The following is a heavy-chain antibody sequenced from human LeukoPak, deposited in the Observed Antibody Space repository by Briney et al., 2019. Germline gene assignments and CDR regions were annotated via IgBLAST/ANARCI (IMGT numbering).Heavy chain of an antibody. CDR2: IYHNGRT. CDR1: GYSISSGYY. V-gene: IGHV4-38-2*01. CDR3: ASGGTAVVMALTYYFDT. D-gene: IGHD3-22*01. Sequence: PSETLSLTCAVSGYSISSGYYWGWIRQPPGKGLEWIGSIYHNGRTHYHPSLQSRVTISLDSHKNQFSLKLPSVPAADTAVYYCASGGTAVVMALTYYFDTWDQGTPVTVSS. J-gene: IGHJ4*02.